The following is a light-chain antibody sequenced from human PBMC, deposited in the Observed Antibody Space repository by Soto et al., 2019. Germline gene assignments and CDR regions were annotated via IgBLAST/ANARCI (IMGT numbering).Light chain of an antibody. CDR2: AAS. CDR1: QGIRND. V-gene: IGKV1-17*01. Sequence: IQITQSPSSLSASVGDRVTITWRASQGIRNDVGWYQQKTGRAPKLLMYAASTLQSGVPSRFRGSGSGTECTLPITRLQPEDFETYYCQQLNSFPITFGQGTRLEIK. CDR3: QQLNSFPIT. J-gene: IGKJ5*01.